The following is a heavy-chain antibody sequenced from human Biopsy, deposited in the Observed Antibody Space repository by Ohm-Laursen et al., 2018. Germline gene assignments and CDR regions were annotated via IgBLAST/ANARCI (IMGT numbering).Heavy chain of an antibody. V-gene: IGHV2-5*02. CDR3: ARSRAYSFGALEY. Sequence: TQTLTLTSTFSGFSLNTYREGVGWIRQPPGKALEWLALIYWDDDKRYRPSLESRLTITKDTSKNQVVLTMTNTDPVDTGTYYCARSRAYSFGALEYWGQGILVTVSP. CDR2: IYWDDDK. J-gene: IGHJ4*02. CDR1: GFSLNTYREG. D-gene: IGHD5-18*01.